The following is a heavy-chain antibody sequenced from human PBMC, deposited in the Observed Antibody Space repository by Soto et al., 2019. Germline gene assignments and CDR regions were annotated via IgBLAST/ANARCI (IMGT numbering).Heavy chain of an antibody. V-gene: IGHV3-21*06. CDR3: ARESEDLTSNFDY. CDR1: GFTFTRYS. J-gene: IGHJ4*02. Sequence: GGSLRLSCAASGFTFTRYSMNWVRQAPGKGLEWVSSISSTTNYIYYGDSMKGRFTISRDNAKNSLYLEMNSLRAEDTAVYYCARESEDLTSNFDYWGQGTPVTVSS. CDR2: ISSTTNYI.